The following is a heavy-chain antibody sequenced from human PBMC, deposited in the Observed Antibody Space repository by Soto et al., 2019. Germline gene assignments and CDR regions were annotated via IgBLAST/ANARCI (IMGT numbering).Heavy chain of an antibody. V-gene: IGHV4-30-4*01. CDR1: GGSISSGDYY. CDR2: IYYSGST. CDR3: VFFHFRHSGYGMDV. Sequence: SETLSLTCTVSGGSISSGDYYWSWIRQPPGKGLEWIGYIYYSGSTYYNPSLKSRVTISVDRSKNQFSLKLSSVTAADTAVYYCVFFHFRHSGYGMDVWGQGPTVT. D-gene: IGHD2-15*01. J-gene: IGHJ6*02.